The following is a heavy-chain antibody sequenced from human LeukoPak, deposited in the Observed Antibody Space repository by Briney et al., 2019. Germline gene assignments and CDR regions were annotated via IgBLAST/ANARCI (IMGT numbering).Heavy chain of an antibody. CDR2: IYHSGST. V-gene: IGHV4-30-2*01. CDR1: GGSISSGGYS. D-gene: IGHD3-22*01. Sequence: SETLSLTCAVSGGSISSGGYSWSWIRQPPGKGLEWIGYIYHSGSTYYNPSLKSRVTISVDRSKNQFSLKLSSVTAADTAVYYCARGGLGYYDSSGYPYWYFDLWGRGTLVTVSS. J-gene: IGHJ2*01. CDR3: ARGGLGYYDSSGYPYWYFDL.